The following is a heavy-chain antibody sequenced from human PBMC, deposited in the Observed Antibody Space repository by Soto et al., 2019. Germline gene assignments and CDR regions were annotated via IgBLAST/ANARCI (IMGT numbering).Heavy chain of an antibody. J-gene: IGHJ6*02. Sequence: SETLSLTCTVSGGPISSYYWSWVRQPPGMGLEWIGFISTSVTTHYNPSLKSRVTISVDTSKNQLSLKVSSVTAADTAVYYCARNPCGGGRCYSGGYYYFCYGMDVWVQGTTITVSS. D-gene: IGHD2-15*01. V-gene: IGHV4-59*01. CDR2: ISTSVTT. CDR3: ARNPCGGGRCYSGGYYYFCYGMDV. CDR1: GGPISSYY.